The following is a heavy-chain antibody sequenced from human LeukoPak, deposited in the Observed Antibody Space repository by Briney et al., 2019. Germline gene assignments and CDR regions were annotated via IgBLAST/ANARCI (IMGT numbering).Heavy chain of an antibody. CDR3: ARGRPHGNDY. CDR1: GFTFSSYW. V-gene: IGHV3-74*01. CDR2: IASDGSST. J-gene: IGHJ4*02. D-gene: IGHD4-23*01. Sequence: GSLRLSCAASGFTFSSYWMNWVRQAPGKGLVWISRIASDGSSTTYADSVKGRFSISRDNAKNTLYLQMNSLRVEDTAVYYCARGRPHGNDYWGQGTLVTVSS.